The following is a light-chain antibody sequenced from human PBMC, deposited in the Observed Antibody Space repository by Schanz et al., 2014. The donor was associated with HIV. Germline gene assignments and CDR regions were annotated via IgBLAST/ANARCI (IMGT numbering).Light chain of an antibody. J-gene: IGKJ3*01. Sequence: EIVLTQSPGTLSLSPGERATLSCRASQSVGGNQIAWYQHRRGQAPRLLIYGASSRATGIPDRFSGSGSGADFTLTISGLEPEDFAVYYCHHYGGSFGPGTTVDYK. CDR2: GAS. CDR3: HHYGGS. CDR1: QSVGGNQ. V-gene: IGKV3-20*01.